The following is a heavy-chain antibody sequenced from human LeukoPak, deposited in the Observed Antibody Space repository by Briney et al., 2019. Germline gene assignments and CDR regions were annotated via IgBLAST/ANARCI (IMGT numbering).Heavy chain of an antibody. CDR3: ARHYDSSGRIDAFDI. D-gene: IGHD3-22*01. V-gene: IGHV1-69*06. Sequence: GASVKVSCKASGGTFSSYAISWVRQAPGQGLEWMGGIIPIFGTANYAQKFQGRVTITADKSTSTAYMELSSLRSEDTAVYYCARHYDSSGRIDAFDIWGQGTMVTVSS. CDR2: IIPIFGTA. J-gene: IGHJ3*02. CDR1: GGTFSSYA.